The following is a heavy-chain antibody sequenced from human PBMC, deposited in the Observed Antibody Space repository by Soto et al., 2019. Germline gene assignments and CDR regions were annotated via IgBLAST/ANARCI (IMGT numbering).Heavy chain of an antibody. V-gene: IGHV3-13*01. Sequence: GGSLRLSCAASGFTVSSNYMSWVRQAPGKGLEWVSAIGTGGKTYYSDSVKGRFTISRENAKSSLDLQMNSLRAGDSAVYYCAREGGNSGLDGFDVWGQGTMVTVSS. CDR3: AREGGNSGLDGFDV. CDR1: GFTVSSNY. J-gene: IGHJ3*01. CDR2: IGTGGKT. D-gene: IGHD6-25*01.